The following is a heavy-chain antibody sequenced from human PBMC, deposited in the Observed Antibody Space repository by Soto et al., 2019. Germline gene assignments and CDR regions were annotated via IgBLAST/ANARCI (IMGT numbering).Heavy chain of an antibody. CDR3: GSVFDF. Sequence: EMQVVESGGGLVQPGGSLRLSCAASGFTFSGYWIHWVRQAPGKGLEWVSRIDIDGRGTSYADSVKGRFTTSTDNAKNTVYLQMNSLRVGDTAVYYCGSVFDFWGQGTLVTVSS. J-gene: IGHJ4*02. CDR1: GFTFSGYW. CDR2: IDIDGRGT. V-gene: IGHV3-74*01.